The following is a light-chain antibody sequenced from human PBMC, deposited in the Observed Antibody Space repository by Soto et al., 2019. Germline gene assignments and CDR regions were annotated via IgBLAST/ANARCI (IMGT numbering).Light chain of an antibody. CDR3: CSYAGDYMFV. Sequence: QSALTQPASVSGSPGQSITISCTGTNSELGRYNLVSWFQQHPGKVPKVMMYEGTNRPSGVSDRFSGSKSDNTASLTISGLEAEDEGDYYCCSYAGDYMFVFGTGTKVTVL. CDR1: NSELGRYNL. CDR2: EGT. J-gene: IGLJ1*01. V-gene: IGLV2-23*01.